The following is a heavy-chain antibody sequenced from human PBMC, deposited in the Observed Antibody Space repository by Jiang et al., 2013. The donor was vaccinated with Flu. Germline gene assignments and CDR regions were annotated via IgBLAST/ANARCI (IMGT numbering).Heavy chain of an antibody. CDR1: GGSISSYY. CDR2: IYYSGST. D-gene: IGHD1-14*01. CDR3: ARAWQLAPELFDY. J-gene: IGHJ4*02. V-gene: IGHV4-59*01. Sequence: GPGLVKPSETLSLTCTVSGGSISSYYWSWIRQPPGKGLEWIGYIYYSGSTSYNPSLKSRVTISVDTSKNQFSLKLSSVTAADTAVYYCARAWQLAPELFDYWGQGNPGHRLL.